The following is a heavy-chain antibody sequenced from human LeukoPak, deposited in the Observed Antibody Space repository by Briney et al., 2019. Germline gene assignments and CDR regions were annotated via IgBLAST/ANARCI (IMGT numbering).Heavy chain of an antibody. V-gene: IGHV3-48*03. CDR2: ISSSGSTK. CDR3: ARDRDPGYYDTNGYRRINAFDI. D-gene: IGHD3-22*01. CDR1: GFTFSSYA. Sequence: GGSLRLSCAASGFTFSSYAMHWVRQAPGKGLEWFSYISSSGSTKYYAASVKGRFTLSRDNAKNSLYLQMNSLRAEDTAVYYCARDRDPGYYDTNGYRRINAFDILGQGTMVTVSS. J-gene: IGHJ3*02.